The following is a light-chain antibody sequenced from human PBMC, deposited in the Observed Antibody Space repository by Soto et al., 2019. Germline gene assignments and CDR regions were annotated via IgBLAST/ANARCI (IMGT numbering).Light chain of an antibody. Sequence: QPVLTQPRSVSGSPGQSVTISCTGASSDVGGYNYVSWYQQHPGKAPKLMIYDVSKRPSGVPDRFSGSKSGNTASLTISGLQAEDEADYYCCSYAGSSKVFGGGTQLTVL. CDR1: SSDVGGYNY. J-gene: IGLJ2*01. CDR3: CSYAGSSKV. V-gene: IGLV2-11*01. CDR2: DVS.